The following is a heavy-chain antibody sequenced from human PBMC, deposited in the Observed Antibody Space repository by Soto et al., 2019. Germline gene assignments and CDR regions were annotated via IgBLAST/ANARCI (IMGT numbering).Heavy chain of an antibody. Sequence: ASVEVSCKASGGTFSSYSISWVQQAPGQGLEWMGGIIPIFGTANYAQKFQGRVTITADESTSTAYMELSSLRSEDTAVYYCARGRYSGYSWLYFDYWGQGTLVTVSS. J-gene: IGHJ4*02. CDR3: ARGRYSGYSWLYFDY. CDR2: IIPIFGTA. CDR1: GGTFSSYS. V-gene: IGHV1-69*13. D-gene: IGHD5-12*01.